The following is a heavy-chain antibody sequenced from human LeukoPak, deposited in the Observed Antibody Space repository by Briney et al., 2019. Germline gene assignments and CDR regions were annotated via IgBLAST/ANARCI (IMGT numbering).Heavy chain of an antibody. Sequence: GGSLRLSCAASGFTFSSYAMSWVRQAPGKGLEWVSAISGSGGSTYYADSVKGRFTISRDNSRNTLYLQMNSLRAEDTAVYYCAKDGRLLPHYFDYWGQGTLVTVSP. CDR2: ISGSGGST. J-gene: IGHJ4*02. CDR3: AKDGRLLPHYFDY. CDR1: GFTFSSYA. D-gene: IGHD1-26*01. V-gene: IGHV3-23*01.